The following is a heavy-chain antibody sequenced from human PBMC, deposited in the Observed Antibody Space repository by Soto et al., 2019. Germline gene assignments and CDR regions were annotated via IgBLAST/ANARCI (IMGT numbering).Heavy chain of an antibody. V-gene: IGHV5-10-1*03. J-gene: IGHJ4*02. CDR3: ATRDYSQFHLDS. CDR2: IDPSDSYA. D-gene: IGHD4-4*01. CDR1: GYSFINYW. Sequence: DVQLAQSGAELKRPGESLRISCKVSGYSFINYWITWVRQVPGKGLEWMGSIDPSDSYAKYSPSFQGHVTLSSDKSASTAYLQWSSLKASDSAIYYCATRDYSQFHLDSWGQGTLVTVSS.